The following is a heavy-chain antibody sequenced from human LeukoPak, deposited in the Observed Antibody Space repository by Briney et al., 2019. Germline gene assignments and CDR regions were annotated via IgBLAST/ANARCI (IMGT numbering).Heavy chain of an antibody. CDR1: GFTFSSYS. J-gene: IGHJ4*02. CDR2: ISSSSSYI. Sequence: GGTLRLSCAASGFTFSSYSMNWVRQAPGNGLEWVSSISSSSSYIYYADSVKGRFTISRDNAKNSLYLQMNSLRAEDTAVYYCARYHSSSWYYNYWGQGTLVTVSS. CDR3: ARYHSSSWYYNY. V-gene: IGHV3-21*01. D-gene: IGHD6-13*01.